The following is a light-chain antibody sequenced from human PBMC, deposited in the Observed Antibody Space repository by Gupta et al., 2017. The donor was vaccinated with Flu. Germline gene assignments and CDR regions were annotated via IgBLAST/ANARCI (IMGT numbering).Light chain of an antibody. CDR3: QQYSDWPPI. Sequence: ETFITHSPATLSVAPGERATLSCRVSQSVSNNLTWYQQKPGQAPRLLIYGASTRATGIPARFSGSGSGTEFTLTISSLQSEDFAAYYCQQYSDWPPILGQGTRLEIK. J-gene: IGKJ5*01. CDR1: QSVSNN. CDR2: GAS. V-gene: IGKV3-15*01.